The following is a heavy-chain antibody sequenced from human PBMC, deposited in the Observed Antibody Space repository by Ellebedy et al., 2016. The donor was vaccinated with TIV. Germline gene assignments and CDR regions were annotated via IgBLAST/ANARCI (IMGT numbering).Heavy chain of an antibody. CDR1: GGGISSDTC. CDR3: ARELVGASRRLDA. CDR2: AHYGGYT. V-gene: IGHV4-4*02. D-gene: IGHD1-26*01. Sequence: MPSETLSLTCTVSGGGISSDTCWSLVRQPPGRGLEWIGEAHYGGYTNYNPSLKSRVTISVDTSKNQFSLKLSSVTAADSAVYYCARELVGASRRLDAWGQGTLVTVSS. J-gene: IGHJ5*02.